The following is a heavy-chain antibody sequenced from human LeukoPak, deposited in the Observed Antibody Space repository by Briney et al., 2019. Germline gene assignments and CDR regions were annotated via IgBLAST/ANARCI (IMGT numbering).Heavy chain of an antibody. CDR2: ITSSTNYI. J-gene: IGHJ6*02. CDR1: GFTFSSFG. D-gene: IGHD1-1*01. Sequence: GGSLRLSCAASGFTFSSFGLIWVRQAPGKGLEWVSSITSSTNYINYADSVKGRFTISRDNAKNSLFLQMNSLRAEDTAVYYCARGASNWNFDYYGMDVWGQGTTVTVSS. V-gene: IGHV3-21*01. CDR3: ARGASNWNFDYYGMDV.